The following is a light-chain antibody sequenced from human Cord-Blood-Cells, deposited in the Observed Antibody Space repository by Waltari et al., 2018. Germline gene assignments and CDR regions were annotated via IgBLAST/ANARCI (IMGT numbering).Light chain of an antibody. V-gene: IGLV2-11*01. CDR1: SSDVGGYNY. CDR2: DVS. CDR3: CSYAGSYTFYV. Sequence: QSALTQPRSVSGSPGQSVTISCTGTSSDVGGYNYVSWYQPHPGKAPKLMIYDVSKRPSVVPDRFSGSKSGNTASLTISGLQAEDEADYYCCSYAGSYTFYVFGTGTKVTVL. J-gene: IGLJ1*01.